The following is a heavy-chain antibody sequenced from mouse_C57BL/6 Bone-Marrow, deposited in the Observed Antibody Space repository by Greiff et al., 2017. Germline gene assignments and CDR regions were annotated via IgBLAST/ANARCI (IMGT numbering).Heavy chain of an antibody. CDR3: ARERAYYCGSSTYWYFDV. CDR2: ISRGGGYI. V-gene: IGHV5S21*01. D-gene: IGHD1-1*01. J-gene: IGHJ1*03. CDR1: GFTFSSYA. Sequence: EVQLVESGEGLVKPGGSLKLSCAASGFTFSSYAMSWVRQTPEKRLEWVAYISRGGGYIYYADTVKGRFTISRDTARNTLYLQMSSLKSEDTAMYYCARERAYYCGSSTYWYFDVWGTGTTVTVSS.